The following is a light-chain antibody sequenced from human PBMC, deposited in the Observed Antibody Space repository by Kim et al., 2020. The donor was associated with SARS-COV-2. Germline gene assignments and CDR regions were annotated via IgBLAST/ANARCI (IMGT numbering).Light chain of an antibody. J-gene: IGKJ1*01. CDR3: QEYKSYSRT. CDR1: QGISIW. V-gene: IGKV1D-16*01. Sequence: IQMSHSQSSLSSSVGDRVTITCRASQGISIWLAWYQQKPDKAPNFLIYAASSLQSGVPSRFSGSGSGTEFTLTISSLQPEDFATYYCQEYKSYSRTFGQGTKVDIK. CDR2: AAS.